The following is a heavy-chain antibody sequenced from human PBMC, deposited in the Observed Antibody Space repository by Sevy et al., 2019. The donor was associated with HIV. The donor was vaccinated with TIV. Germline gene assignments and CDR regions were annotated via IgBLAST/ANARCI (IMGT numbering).Heavy chain of an antibody. J-gene: IGHJ6*02. CDR3: TRGSGIDYYEKGMDL. CDR1: GSSFESFA. V-gene: IGHV3-21*04. D-gene: IGHD3-10*01. CDR2: ISKSSSYI. Sequence: GGSLRLSCAASGSSFESFAMNWVRQAPGKGLERVAYISKSSSYIYYADSVKGRFTISRTNAKNSLFLQMNSLGAEDTAIYYCTRGSGIDYYEKGMDLWGQGTTVTVSS.